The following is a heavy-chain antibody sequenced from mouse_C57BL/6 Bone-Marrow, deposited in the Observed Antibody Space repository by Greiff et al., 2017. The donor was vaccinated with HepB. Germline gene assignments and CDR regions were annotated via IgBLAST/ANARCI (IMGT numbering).Heavy chain of an antibody. CDR2: ILPSIGRT. CDR3: ARVYGSTWFAY. D-gene: IGHD1-1*01. V-gene: IGHV15-2*01. CDR1: DSAVFPIAY. Sequence: VQLQQSGSELRSPGSSVKLSCKDFDSAVFPIAYMSWVRQKPGHGFEWIGGILPSIGRTIYGEKFEDKATLAAYTLSNTAYLELNSLTSEDSAIYYCARVYGSTWFAYWGHGTLVTVSA. J-gene: IGHJ3*01.